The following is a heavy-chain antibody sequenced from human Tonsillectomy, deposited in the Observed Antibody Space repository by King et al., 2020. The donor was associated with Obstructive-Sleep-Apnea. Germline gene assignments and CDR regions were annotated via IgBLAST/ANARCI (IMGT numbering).Heavy chain of an antibody. V-gene: IGHV3-30*18. Sequence: VQLVESGGGVVQPGRSLRLSCAASGFIFSSYGMHWVRQAPGKGLEWGAVISYDGSNKYYADSVKGRFTISRDNSKNTLFLQMNGLRAEDTAVYYCAKDLVGVTDFDYWGQGTLVTVSS. CDR3: AKDLVGVTDFDY. CDR1: GFIFSSYG. CDR2: ISYDGSNK. J-gene: IGHJ4*02. D-gene: IGHD1-26*01.